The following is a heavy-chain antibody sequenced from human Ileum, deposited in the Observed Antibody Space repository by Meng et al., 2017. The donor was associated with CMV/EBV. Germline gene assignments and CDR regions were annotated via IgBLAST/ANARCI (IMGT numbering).Heavy chain of an antibody. V-gene: IGHV4-34*01. D-gene: IGHD1-26*01. J-gene: IGHJ4*02. CDR1: GGSFSSYH. Sequence: VKLQRWGAGLLRHSETLALICAGYGGSFSSYHWTWIRQPPGKGLEWIGEVTRSGSTNYNPSLKSRLIISLDTSTNQFSLKLNSVTAADTAIYYCARGSSQVWELLHYWGQGTLVTVSS. CDR2: VTRSGST. CDR3: ARGSSQVWELLHY.